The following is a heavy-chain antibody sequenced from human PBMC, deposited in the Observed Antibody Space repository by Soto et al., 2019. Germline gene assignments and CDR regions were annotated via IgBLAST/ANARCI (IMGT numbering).Heavy chain of an antibody. CDR1: GFTFSSYA. D-gene: IGHD6-19*01. Sequence: PGGSLRLSCAASGFTFSSYAMHWVRQAPGKGLEWVAVISYDGSNKYYADSVKGRFTISRDNSKNTLYLQMNSLRAEDTAVYYCARDYSSGWYLNYFDYWGQGTLVTVSS. V-gene: IGHV3-30-3*01. J-gene: IGHJ4*02. CDR3: ARDYSSGWYLNYFDY. CDR2: ISYDGSNK.